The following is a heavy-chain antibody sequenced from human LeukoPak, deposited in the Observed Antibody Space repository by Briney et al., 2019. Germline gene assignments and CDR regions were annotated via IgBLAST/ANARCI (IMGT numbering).Heavy chain of an antibody. J-gene: IGHJ4*02. Sequence: GGSLRLSYAVSGFTVSSNYMSWVRQAPGKGLEWVSVIYSGGSTYYADSVKGRFTISRDNSKNTLYLQMKSLRAEDTAVYYCARDGQDYGGNAVDYWSQGTLVTVSS. CDR1: GFTVSSNY. D-gene: IGHD4-23*01. CDR3: ARDGQDYGGNAVDY. CDR2: IYSGGST. V-gene: IGHV3-53*01.